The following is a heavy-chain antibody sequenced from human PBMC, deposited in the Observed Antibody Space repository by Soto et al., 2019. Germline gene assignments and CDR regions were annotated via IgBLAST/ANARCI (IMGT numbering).Heavy chain of an antibody. CDR1: GDSVRSRSYY. CDR2: MYYSGIT. V-gene: IGHV4-61*01. D-gene: IGHD4-4*01. Sequence: PSETLSLTCTVSGDSVRSRSYYWNWVRQPPGKGLEWIGYMYYSGITNYNPSLKGRVTISIDTSKNQFSLRLTSMTAADTAVYYCARSHDGNSKGLDYWGQGTLGTVSS. J-gene: IGHJ4*02. CDR3: ARSHDGNSKGLDY.